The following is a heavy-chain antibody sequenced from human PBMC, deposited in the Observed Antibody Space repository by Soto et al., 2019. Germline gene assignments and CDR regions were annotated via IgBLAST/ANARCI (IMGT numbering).Heavy chain of an antibody. CDR1: GFTFSSYA. Sequence: EVQLLASGGGLVQPGGSLRLSCAASGFTFSSYAMSWVRQAPGKGLEWVSAISGSGGSTYYADSVKGRFTISRDNSKNTLYLPMNSLRAEDTAVYYCAKDTNMATINFSGYFDLWGRGTLVTVSS. D-gene: IGHD5-12*01. CDR2: ISGSGGST. V-gene: IGHV3-23*01. CDR3: AKDTNMATINFSGYFDL. J-gene: IGHJ2*01.